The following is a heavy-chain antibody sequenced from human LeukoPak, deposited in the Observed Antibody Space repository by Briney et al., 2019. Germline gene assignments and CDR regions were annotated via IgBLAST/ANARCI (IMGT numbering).Heavy chain of an antibody. D-gene: IGHD1-1*01. CDR2: IKQDGSEK. V-gene: IGHV3-7*01. Sequence: PGGSLRLSCAASGFTFSSSWMTWVRQAPGEGLEWVANIKQDGSEKYYVDSVKGRFTISRDNTKNSLYLQMNGLRAEDTAVYYCVRHQGTTFDYWGQGTLVTVSS. J-gene: IGHJ4*02. CDR1: GFTFSSSW. CDR3: VRHQGTTFDY.